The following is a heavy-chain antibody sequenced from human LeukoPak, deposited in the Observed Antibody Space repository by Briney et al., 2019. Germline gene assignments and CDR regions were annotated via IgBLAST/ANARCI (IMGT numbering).Heavy chain of an antibody. CDR2: IYYSGSA. Sequence: SETLSLTCTVSGGSISSGDYYWSWIRQPPGKGLEWIGYIYYSGSAYYNPSLKSRVTISVDTSKNQFSLKLSSVTAADTAVYYCARSTFSWFDPWGQGTLVTVSS. V-gene: IGHV4-30-4*01. D-gene: IGHD3-16*01. J-gene: IGHJ5*02. CDR1: GGSISSGDYY. CDR3: ARSTFSWFDP.